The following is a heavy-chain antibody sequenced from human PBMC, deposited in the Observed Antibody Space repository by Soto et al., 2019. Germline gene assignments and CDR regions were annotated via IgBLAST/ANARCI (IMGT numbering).Heavy chain of an antibody. CDR2: IFNSGTT. Sequence: QVQLQESGPGLVKPSQTLSLTCSVSGASTVSHYHWTWIRQPPGKGPEWMGYIFNSGTTFYNPSRTSRLSISMGTSGNHWSLELCSLTAADTAVYYCALALGPTARLDYWGQGTLVTVSS. D-gene: IGHD1-26*01. CDR1: GASTVSHYH. J-gene: IGHJ4*02. CDR3: ALALGPTARLDY. V-gene: IGHV4-31*02.